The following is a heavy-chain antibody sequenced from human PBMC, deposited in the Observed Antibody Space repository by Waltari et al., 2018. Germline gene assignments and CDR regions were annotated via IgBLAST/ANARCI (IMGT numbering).Heavy chain of an antibody. J-gene: IGHJ2*01. Sequence: QVQLQESGPGLVKPSETLSLTCTVSGYSISSGYYWGWIRQPPGKGLEWIGSIYHSGSTYYNPSLKSRVTISVDTSKNQFSLKLSSVTAADTAVYYCARDKKTTVTKWYFDLWGRGTLVTVSS. CDR2: IYHSGST. CDR1: GYSISSGYY. V-gene: IGHV4-38-2*02. CDR3: ARDKKTTVTKWYFDL. D-gene: IGHD4-17*01.